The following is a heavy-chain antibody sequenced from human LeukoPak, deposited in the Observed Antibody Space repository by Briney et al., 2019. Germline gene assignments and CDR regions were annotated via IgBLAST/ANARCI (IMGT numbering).Heavy chain of an antibody. CDR1: GFTFSSYE. Sequence: GRSLRLSCTASGFTFSSYEMKWVRQAPGKGLEWVSYINSSGSTIYYADSVKGRFTISRDNAKNSLYLQMNSLTAEDTAVYYCARVGYSSGRYYYFYHMDVWGKGTTVTVSS. CDR2: INSSGSTI. V-gene: IGHV3-48*03. D-gene: IGHD6-19*01. J-gene: IGHJ6*03. CDR3: ARVGYSSGRYYYFYHMDV.